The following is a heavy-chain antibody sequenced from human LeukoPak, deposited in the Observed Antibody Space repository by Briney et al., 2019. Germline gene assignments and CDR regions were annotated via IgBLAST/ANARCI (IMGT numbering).Heavy chain of an antibody. D-gene: IGHD3-9*01. Sequence: PSETLSLTCTVSGGSISSYYWSWIRQPPGKGLEWIGYIFYSGSTNYHPSLRSRVTISVDTSKNQFSLKLSSVTAADTAVYYCARDISLRCFDWPNDWFDPWGQGTLVTVSS. CDR2: IFYSGST. V-gene: IGHV4-59*12. J-gene: IGHJ5*02. CDR3: ARDISLRCFDWPNDWFDP. CDR1: GGSISSYY.